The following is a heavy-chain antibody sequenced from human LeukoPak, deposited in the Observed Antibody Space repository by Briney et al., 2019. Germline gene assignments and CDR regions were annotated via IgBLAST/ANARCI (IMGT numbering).Heavy chain of an antibody. Sequence: GGSLRLSCAASGFTFSSYSMSWVRQAPGKGLEWVSSISSSSSYIYYAVSVKGRFTISRDNAKNSLYLQMNSLRAEDTAVYYCARVNHEGPYGSFDYWGQGTLVTVSS. CDR2: ISSSSSYI. CDR3: ARVNHEGPYGSFDY. V-gene: IGHV3-21*01. CDR1: GFTFSSYS. D-gene: IGHD3-10*01. J-gene: IGHJ4*02.